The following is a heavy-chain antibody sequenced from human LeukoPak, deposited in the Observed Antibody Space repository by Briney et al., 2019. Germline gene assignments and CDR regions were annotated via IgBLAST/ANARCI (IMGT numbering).Heavy chain of an antibody. J-gene: IGHJ4*02. Sequence: ASVKVSRKASGGTFSSYAISWVRQAPGQGLEWMGRIIPILGIANYAQKLQGRVTMTTDTSTSTAYMEPRSLRSDDTAVYYCARLNVVKSFDYWGQGTLVTVSS. CDR1: GGTFSSYA. D-gene: IGHD4-23*01. CDR2: IIPILGIA. V-gene: IGHV1-69*04. CDR3: ARLNVVKSFDY.